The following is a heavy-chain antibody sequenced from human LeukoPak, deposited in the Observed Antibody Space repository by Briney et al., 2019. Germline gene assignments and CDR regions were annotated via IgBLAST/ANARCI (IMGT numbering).Heavy chain of an antibody. Sequence: PGGSLRLXCAASGFTFSSYAMSWDRQAPGKGLEWVSAISGSGGSTYYADSVKGRFTISRDNSKNTLYLQMNSLRAEDTAVYYCAKPRGSYSRVGDAFDIWGQGTMVTVSS. CDR2: ISGSGGST. CDR1: GFTFSSYA. J-gene: IGHJ3*02. CDR3: AKPRGSYSRVGDAFDI. D-gene: IGHD1-26*01. V-gene: IGHV3-23*01.